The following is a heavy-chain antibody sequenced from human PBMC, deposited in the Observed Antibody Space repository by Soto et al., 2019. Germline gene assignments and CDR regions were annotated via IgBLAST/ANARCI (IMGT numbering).Heavy chain of an antibody. CDR3: ARDQVYYGSGSPIRY. J-gene: IGHJ4*02. Sequence: GSLRLSCAASGFTFSSYSMNWVRQAPGKGLEWVSSISSSSSYIYYADSVKGRFTISRDNAKNSLYLQMNSLRAEDTAVYYCARDQVYYGSGSPIRYWGQGTLVTVSS. CDR2: ISSSSSYI. V-gene: IGHV3-21*01. D-gene: IGHD3-10*01. CDR1: GFTFSSYS.